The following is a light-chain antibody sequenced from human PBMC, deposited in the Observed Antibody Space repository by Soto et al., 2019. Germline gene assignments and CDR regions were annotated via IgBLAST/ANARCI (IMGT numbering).Light chain of an antibody. CDR1: QSLRSGD. J-gene: IGKJ1*01. CDR3: PQCGTSPRT. CDR2: GAS. V-gene: IGKV3-20*01. Sequence: VVWPRAPGALSLSPGERATLSCRASQSLRSGDLAWYQQIPGQAPGLLIYGASSRATGIPDGFSGSGSGTDFNLTVSRLAPEDFAVYYCPQCGTSPRTFGQGTKA.